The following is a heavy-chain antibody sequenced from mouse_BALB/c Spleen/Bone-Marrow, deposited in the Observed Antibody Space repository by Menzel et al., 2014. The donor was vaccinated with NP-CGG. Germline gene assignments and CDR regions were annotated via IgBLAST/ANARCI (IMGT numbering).Heavy chain of an antibody. D-gene: IGHD2-4*01. CDR2: ISGGGSYT. Sequence: EVKLEESGGGLVKSGGSLKLSCAASGFTSSNYGMSWVRQTPEKRLEWVATISGGGSYTFYSDSVRGRFTISRDNAKNNLYLQLSSLRSEDTALYYCARHAYYDQTEVSFVYWGQGTLVTVSA. CDR3: ARHAYYDQTEVSFVY. CDR1: GFTSSNYG. J-gene: IGHJ3*01. V-gene: IGHV5-9-2*01.